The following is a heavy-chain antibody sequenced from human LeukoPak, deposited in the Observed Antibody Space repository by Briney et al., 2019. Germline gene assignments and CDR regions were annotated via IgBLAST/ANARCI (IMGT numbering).Heavy chain of an antibody. J-gene: IGHJ5*02. CDR2: ISSSSSYI. CDR1: GFTFSNYA. V-gene: IGHV3-21*01. CDR3: ARIAVAGTSWFDP. Sequence: GGSLGLSCAASGFTFSNYAMSWVRQAPGKGLEWVSSISSSSSYIYYADSVRGRFTISRDNAKNSLYLQMNSLRAEDTAVYYCARIAVAGTSWFDPWGQGTLVTVSS. D-gene: IGHD6-19*01.